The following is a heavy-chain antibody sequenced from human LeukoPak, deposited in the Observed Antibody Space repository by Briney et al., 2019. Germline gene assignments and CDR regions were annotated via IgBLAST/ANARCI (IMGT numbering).Heavy chain of an antibody. CDR3: ARPLTHYYDSSGYYQGSGHPFDI. D-gene: IGHD3-22*01. V-gene: IGHV3-66*04. J-gene: IGHJ3*02. Sequence: PGGSLRLSCAASGFTVMSSFMSWVRQAPGKGLEWISVIYSGATAYYADSVEGRFIISRDNSKNMLFLQMNSLRAEDTAVYYCARPLTHYYDSSGYYQGSGHPFDIWGQGTMVTVPS. CDR1: GFTVMSSF. CDR2: IYSGATA.